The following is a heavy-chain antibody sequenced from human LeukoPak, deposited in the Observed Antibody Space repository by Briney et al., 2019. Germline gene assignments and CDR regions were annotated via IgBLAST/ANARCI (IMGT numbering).Heavy chain of an antibody. CDR3: ARYYYGSGSYYLYYYYSMDV. CDR2: IWYDGSNK. Sequence: PGGSLRLSCAASGFTFSSYGMHWVRQAPGKGLEWVAVIWYDGSNKYYADSVKGRLTISRDNSKNTLYLQMNSLRAEDTAVYYCARYYYGSGSYYLYYYYSMDVWGQGTTVTVSS. CDR1: GFTFSSYG. V-gene: IGHV3-33*01. D-gene: IGHD3-10*01. J-gene: IGHJ6*02.